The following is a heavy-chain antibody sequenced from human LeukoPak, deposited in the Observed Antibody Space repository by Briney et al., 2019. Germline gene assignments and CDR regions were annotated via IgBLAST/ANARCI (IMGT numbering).Heavy chain of an antibody. V-gene: IGHV4-30-4*01. CDR3: ARAAVNYGSGRVRFDP. D-gene: IGHD3-10*01. J-gene: IGHJ5*02. Sequence: SQTLSLTCTVSGGSISSGDYYWSWIRQPPGKGLEWIGYIYYSGSTYYNPSLKSRVTISVDTSKNQFSLKLSSVTAADTAVYYCARAAVNYGSGRVRFDPWGQGTLVTVSS. CDR1: GGSISSGDYY. CDR2: IYYSGST.